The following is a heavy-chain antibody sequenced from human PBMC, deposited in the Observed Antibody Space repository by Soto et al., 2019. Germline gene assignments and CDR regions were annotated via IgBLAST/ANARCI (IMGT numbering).Heavy chain of an antibody. CDR1: GFTFSSYG. CDR2: ISYDGSNK. Sequence: GGSLRLSCAASGFTFSSYGMHWVRQAPGKGLEWVAVISYDGSNKYYADSVKGRFTISRDNSKNTLYLQMNSLRAEDTAVYYCAKPSNVDTAMGYYFDYWGQGTLVTVSS. V-gene: IGHV3-30*18. D-gene: IGHD5-18*01. J-gene: IGHJ4*02. CDR3: AKPSNVDTAMGYYFDY.